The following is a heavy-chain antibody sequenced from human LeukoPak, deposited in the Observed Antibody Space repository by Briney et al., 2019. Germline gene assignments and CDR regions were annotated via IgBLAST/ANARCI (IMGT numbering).Heavy chain of an antibody. CDR2: IYYSGST. CDR3: ARGLGFGLLDYFDY. D-gene: IGHD3-16*01. V-gene: IGHV4-59*01. Sequence: SETLSLTCTVSGGSISHYYWSWIRQPPGKGLEWIGYIYYSGSTNYNPSLKSRVTISVDTSKNQFSLKLSSVTAADTAVYYCARGLGFGLLDYFDYWGQGTLVTVSS. CDR1: GGSISHYY. J-gene: IGHJ4*02.